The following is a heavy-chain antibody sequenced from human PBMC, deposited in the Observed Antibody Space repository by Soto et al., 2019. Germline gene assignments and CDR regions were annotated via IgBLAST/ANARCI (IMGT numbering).Heavy chain of an antibody. D-gene: IGHD5-12*01. Sequence: SETLSLTCAVYGGSFSGYYWSWIRQPPGKGLEWIGEINHSGSTNYNPSLKSRVTISVDTSKNQFSLKLSSVTAADTAVYYCASWDKDTRRNGYRYWGQGTLVTVSS. CDR3: ASWDKDTRRNGYRY. CDR1: GGSFSGYY. J-gene: IGHJ4*02. V-gene: IGHV4-34*01. CDR2: INHSGST.